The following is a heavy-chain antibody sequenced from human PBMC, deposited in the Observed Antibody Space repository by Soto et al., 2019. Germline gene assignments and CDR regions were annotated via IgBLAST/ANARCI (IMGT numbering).Heavy chain of an antibody. V-gene: IGHV2-5*02. J-gene: IGHJ6*02. CDR1: GFSLSTSGVG. CDR3: AHSRCGGDCLQSYSSHYYYGMDV. Sequence: SGPTLVNPTQTLTLTCTFSGFSLSTSGVGVGWIRQPPGKALEWLALIYWDDDKRYSPSLKSRLTITKDASKNQVVLTMTNMDPVDTATYYCAHSRCGGDCLQSYSSHYYYGMDVWGQGTTVTVSS. CDR2: IYWDDDK. D-gene: IGHD2-21*02.